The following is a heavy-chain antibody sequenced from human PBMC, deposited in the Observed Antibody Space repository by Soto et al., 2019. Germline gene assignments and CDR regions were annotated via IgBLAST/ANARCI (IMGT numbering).Heavy chain of an antibody. CDR1: GYTLTELF. D-gene: IGHD1-26*01. CDR3: ATVDRLSGSYTGVGVYYGMDV. CDR2: FDPEDGET. J-gene: IGHJ6*02. Sequence: GASVKGSCKVSGYTLTELFMHWVRQAPGKRLEWMGGFDPEDGETIYAQKFQGRVTMTEDTSTDTAYMELSSLRSEDTAVYYCATVDRLSGSYTGVGVYYGMDVWGQGTTVTVSS. V-gene: IGHV1-24*01.